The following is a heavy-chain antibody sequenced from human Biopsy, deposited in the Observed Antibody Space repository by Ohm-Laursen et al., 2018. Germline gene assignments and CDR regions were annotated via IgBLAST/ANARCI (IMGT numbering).Heavy chain of an antibody. V-gene: IGHV4-59*12. Sequence: GTLSLTCTVSGGPIDSYYWSWIRQPPGKALEWIGYIYFTGRTSYNPSLKSRVTMSANTSKKQFPLRLSSVTAADTAVYYCASAGYNPDWNFDLWGRGTRVTVSS. CDR2: IYFTGRT. CDR1: GGPIDSYY. J-gene: IGHJ2*01. D-gene: IGHD5-24*01. CDR3: ASAGYNPDWNFDL.